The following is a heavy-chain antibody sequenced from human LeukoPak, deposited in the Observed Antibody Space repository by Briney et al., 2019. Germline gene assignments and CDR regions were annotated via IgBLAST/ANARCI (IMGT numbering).Heavy chain of an antibody. V-gene: IGHV3-23*01. Sequence: PGGSLRLSCAASGFTFSSYAMSWVRQAPGKGLEWVSAISGSGGSTYYADSVKGRFTISRDNSKNTLYLQMNSLRAEDTAVYYCAKGLTRREQLALPGAFDIWGQGTMVTVSS. CDR3: AKGLTRREQLALPGAFDI. CDR2: ISGSGGST. CDR1: GFTFSSYA. J-gene: IGHJ3*02. D-gene: IGHD6-13*01.